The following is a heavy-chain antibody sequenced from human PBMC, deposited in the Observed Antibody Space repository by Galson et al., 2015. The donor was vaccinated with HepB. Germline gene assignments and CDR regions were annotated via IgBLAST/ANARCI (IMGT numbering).Heavy chain of an antibody. V-gene: IGHV1-69*04. CDR1: GGTFSSYA. CDR3: ASPVVPAAIGGMTDRVYYYYGMDV. Sequence: SVKVSCKASGGTFSSYAISWVRQAPGQGLEWMGRIIPILGIANYAQKFQGRVTITADKSTSTAYMELSSLRSEDTAVYYCASPVVPAAIGGMTDRVYYYYGMDVWGQGTTVTVSS. CDR2: IIPILGIA. J-gene: IGHJ6*02. D-gene: IGHD2-2*01.